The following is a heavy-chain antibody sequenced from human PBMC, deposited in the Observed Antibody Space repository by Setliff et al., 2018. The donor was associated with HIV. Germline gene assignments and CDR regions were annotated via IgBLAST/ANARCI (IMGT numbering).Heavy chain of an antibody. J-gene: IGHJ4*02. CDR1: GFTFSSYH. Sequence: GESLKISCAASGFTFSSYHMDWVRQAPGKGLEWVSYITSTSSIIYYADSVKGRFTISRDNAKNSLYLQMNSLRAEDTAVYFCARDGGRGGAVDYWGQGTLVTVSS. D-gene: IGHD2-15*01. V-gene: IGHV3-48*01. CDR2: ITSTSSII. CDR3: ARDGGRGGAVDY.